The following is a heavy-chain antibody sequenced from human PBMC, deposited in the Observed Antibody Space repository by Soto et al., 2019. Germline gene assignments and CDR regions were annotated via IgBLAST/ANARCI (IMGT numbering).Heavy chain of an antibody. CDR3: ARDTPNYDYSNYGLFDY. J-gene: IGHJ4*02. Sequence: QVQLVQSGAEVQKPGSSVKVSCKASGGTFSSYAISWVRQAPGQGLEWMGGIIPIFGTANYAQKFQGRVTITADESTSTAYMELSSLRSEDTAVYYCARDTPNYDYSNYGLFDYWGQGTLVTVSS. V-gene: IGHV1-69*01. CDR1: GGTFSSYA. D-gene: IGHD4-4*01. CDR2: IIPIFGTA.